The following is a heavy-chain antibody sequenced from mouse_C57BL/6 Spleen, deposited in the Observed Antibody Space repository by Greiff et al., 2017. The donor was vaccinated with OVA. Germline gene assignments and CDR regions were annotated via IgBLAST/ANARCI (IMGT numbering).Heavy chain of an antibody. Sequence: VKLMESGPGLVAPSQRLSITCTVSGFSLTSYGVHWVRQPPGKGLEWLVVIWSDGSTTYNSALTSRLSISKDNSKSQVFLKRTSLQTDDTAMYYCARQTGNCEGYFDVWGTGTTVTVSS. J-gene: IGHJ1*03. V-gene: IGHV2-6-1*01. D-gene: IGHD3-2*01. CDR2: IWSDGST. CDR1: GFSLTSYG. CDR3: ARQTGNCEGYFDV.